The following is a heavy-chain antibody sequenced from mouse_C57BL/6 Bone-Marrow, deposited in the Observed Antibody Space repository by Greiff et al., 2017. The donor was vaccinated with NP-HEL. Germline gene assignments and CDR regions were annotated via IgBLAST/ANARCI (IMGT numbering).Heavy chain of an antibody. CDR3: ARRRRWYFDV. Sequence: QVQLKESGAELVKPGASVKISCKASGYAFSSYWMNWVKQRPGKGLEWIGQIYPGDGDTNYNGKFKGKATLTADKSSSTAYMQLSSLTSEDSAVYFCARRRRWYFDVWGKGTTVTVSS. V-gene: IGHV1-80*01. CDR1: GYAFSSYW. J-gene: IGHJ1*03. CDR2: IYPGDGDT.